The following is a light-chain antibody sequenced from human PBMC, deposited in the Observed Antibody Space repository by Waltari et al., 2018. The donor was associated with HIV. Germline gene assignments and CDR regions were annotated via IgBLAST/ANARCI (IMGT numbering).Light chain of an antibody. CDR1: KLPEKY. V-gene: IGLV3-27*01. Sequence: SYELTQPSSVSVSPGQTARITCSGDKLPEKYARWFQQSPGQAPVLLIYKDTERPSWISDRFSGSSSGTTVTLTITGAQVEDEADYYCYSTGDDNVVFGGGTKLMVL. CDR3: YSTGDDNVV. CDR2: KDT. J-gene: IGLJ2*01.